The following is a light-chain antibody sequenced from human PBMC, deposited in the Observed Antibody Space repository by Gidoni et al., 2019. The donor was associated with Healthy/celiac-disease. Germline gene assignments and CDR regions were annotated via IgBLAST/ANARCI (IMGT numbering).Light chain of an antibody. J-gene: IGLJ2*01. V-gene: IGLV2-14*01. CDR2: ACS. CDR1: SSDVGGYNY. Sequence: QSALTQTASVSGSPGQSITISCTGTSSDVGGYNYVSWYQQHPGKAPKLMIYACSNRPSGVSNRFSVSKSGNTASLTLSGLQAEDEADYYCSSYTSSSTLIFGGGTKLTVL. CDR3: SSYTSSSTLI.